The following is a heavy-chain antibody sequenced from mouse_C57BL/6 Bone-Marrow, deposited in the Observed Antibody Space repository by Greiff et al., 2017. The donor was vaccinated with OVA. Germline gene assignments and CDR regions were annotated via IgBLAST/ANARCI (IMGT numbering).Heavy chain of an antibody. CDR1: GYTFTSYW. CDR2: IDPNSGGT. Sequence: VQLQQPGAELVKPGASVKLSCKASGYTFTSYWMHWVKQRPGRGLEGIGRIDPNSGGTKYNEKFKSKATLTVDKPSSTAYMQLSSLTSEDSAVYYCARRGGLRRWYFDVWGTGTTVTVSS. J-gene: IGHJ1*03. CDR3: ARRGGLRRWYFDV. V-gene: IGHV1-72*01. D-gene: IGHD2-4*01.